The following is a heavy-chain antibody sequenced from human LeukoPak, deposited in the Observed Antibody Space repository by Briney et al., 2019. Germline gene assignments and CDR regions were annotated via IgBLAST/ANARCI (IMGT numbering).Heavy chain of an antibody. V-gene: IGHV5-51*01. CDR2: IYGADYTT. Sequence: GESLKISCKGSGYSFTSYWIGWVRQMPGKGLEWMGVIYGADYTTIYSPPFHGQITISANKSISTAYLQWTSLKASDTAMYYCARRPAGTRTFDYWGQGALVTVSS. CDR3: ARRPAGTRTFDY. D-gene: IGHD1-7*01. J-gene: IGHJ4*02. CDR1: GYSFTSYW.